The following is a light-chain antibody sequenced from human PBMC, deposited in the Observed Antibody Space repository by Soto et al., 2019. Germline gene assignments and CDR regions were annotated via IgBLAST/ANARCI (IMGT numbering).Light chain of an antibody. CDR3: QQRTSWPLGS. CDR1: QSISDF. J-gene: IGKJ3*01. V-gene: IGKV3-11*01. CDR2: EAS. Sequence: DTVLTQSPATLSLSPGERATLSCRASQSISDFLAWYQQKPGQAPRLLIYEASSRATGVPSRFSGSGSGTDFTLTNSGLRPEDFVVSSCQQRTSWPLGSFGPGTRVEIK.